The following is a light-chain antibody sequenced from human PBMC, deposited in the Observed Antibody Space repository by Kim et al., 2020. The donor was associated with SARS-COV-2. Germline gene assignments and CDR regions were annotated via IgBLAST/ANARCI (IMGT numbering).Light chain of an antibody. CDR3: SSYTSSNTWV. Sequence: GQSVTISFTGTSSDIGGYNYVSWYQQYPGKAPKLMISDVTKRPSGVSSRFSGSRSGNTASLTISGLQAEDEADYYCSSYTSSNTWVFGGGTKVTVL. CDR2: DVT. CDR1: SSDIGGYNY. V-gene: IGLV2-14*04. J-gene: IGLJ3*02.